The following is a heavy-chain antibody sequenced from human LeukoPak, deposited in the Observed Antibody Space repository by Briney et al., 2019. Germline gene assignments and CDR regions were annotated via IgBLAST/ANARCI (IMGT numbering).Heavy chain of an antibody. J-gene: IGHJ3*02. CDR3: AEAERHGHHDAFDI. CDR1: GGTFGSYS. D-gene: IGHD1-1*01. Sequence: GASMTVSSKASGGTFGSYSISWERQAPGQGLEWVGGIIPIFGTANYAQKFQGRVTITADKSTSTAYMELSSLRSEDTAVYYYAEAERHGHHDAFDIWGQGTMVTVSS. CDR2: IIPIFGTA. V-gene: IGHV1-69*06.